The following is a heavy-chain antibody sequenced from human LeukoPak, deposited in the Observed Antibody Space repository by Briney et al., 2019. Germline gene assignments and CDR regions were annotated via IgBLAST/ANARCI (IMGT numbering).Heavy chain of an antibody. CDR2: IYTTDIT. Sequence: GGSLRLSCAASGFSVSDNYMSWVRQAPGKGLEWVSLIYTTDITYYADSVKGRFTISRDSSKNTVSLQMNSLRADDTAVYYCARAEYGNWFDPWGQGTLVTVSS. V-gene: IGHV3-53*01. CDR3: ARAEYGNWFDP. D-gene: IGHD2-2*01. CDR1: GFSVSDNY. J-gene: IGHJ5*02.